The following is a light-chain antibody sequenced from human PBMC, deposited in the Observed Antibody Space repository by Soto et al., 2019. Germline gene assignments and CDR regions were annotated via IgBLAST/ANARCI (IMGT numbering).Light chain of an antibody. J-gene: IGKJ1*01. V-gene: IGKV3-20*01. CDR2: GAS. CDR1: QSVSSSF. Sequence: EIVLTQSPGTLSLSPGERATLSCRASQSVSSSFLAWYQQKPGQAPRLLIYGASSRATGIPDRFSGSGSGTDSTLTSSRLEPEDFAVYYCQQYDSSPWTFGEGTKVEIK. CDR3: QQYDSSPWT.